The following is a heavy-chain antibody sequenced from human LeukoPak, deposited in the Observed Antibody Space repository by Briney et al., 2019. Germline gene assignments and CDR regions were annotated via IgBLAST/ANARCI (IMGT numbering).Heavy chain of an antibody. CDR1: GFTFDDYG. D-gene: IGHD3-3*01. CDR3: ARGGIFGVVIHSYYYYYMDV. Sequence: GGSLRLSCAASGFTFDDYGMSWVRQAPGKGQEWVSGVNWNGDSTGYADSVKGRFTISRDNAKNSLYLLMNSLRAEDTAFYYCARGGIFGVVIHSYYYYYMDVWGKGTTVTVSS. J-gene: IGHJ6*03. CDR2: VNWNGDST. V-gene: IGHV3-20*04.